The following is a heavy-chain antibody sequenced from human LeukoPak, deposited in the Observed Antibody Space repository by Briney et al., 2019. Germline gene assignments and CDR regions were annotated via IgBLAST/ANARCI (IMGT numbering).Heavy chain of an antibody. Sequence: GESLKISCKGSGYSFTSYWIGWVRQMPGKGLEWMGIIYPGDSDTRYSPSFQGQVTISADKSISTAYLQWSSLKASDTAMYYCASQVETDYYYYYGMDVWGQGTTVTVSS. J-gene: IGHJ6*02. D-gene: IGHD1-1*01. CDR1: GYSFTSYW. V-gene: IGHV5-51*01. CDR3: ASQVETDYYYYYGMDV. CDR2: IYPGDSDT.